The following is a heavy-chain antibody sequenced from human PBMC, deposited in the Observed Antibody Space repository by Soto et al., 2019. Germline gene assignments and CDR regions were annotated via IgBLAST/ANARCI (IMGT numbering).Heavy chain of an antibody. V-gene: IGHV4-4*02. J-gene: IGHJ3*02. CDR1: SGSISSSNW. Sequence: QVQLQESGPGLVKPSGTLSLTCAVSSGSISSSNWWSWVRQPPGKGLEWIGEIYHSGSTNYNPSRKRRVTIAVDKSKNQFSLKLSSVTAADTAVYYCASSGAMVRGVDAFDIWGQGTMVTVSS. CDR2: IYHSGST. D-gene: IGHD3-10*01. CDR3: ASSGAMVRGVDAFDI.